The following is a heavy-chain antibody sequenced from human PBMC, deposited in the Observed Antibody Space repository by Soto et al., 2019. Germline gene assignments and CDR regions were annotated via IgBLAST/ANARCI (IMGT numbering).Heavy chain of an antibody. J-gene: IGHJ4*02. D-gene: IGHD6-13*01. CDR2: IIPILETA. CDR3: STSTSSSWQNDY. CDR1: GGTFNTFA. V-gene: IGHV1-69*01. Sequence: QVQLEQSGAEVKKPGSSVKVSCQASGGTFNTFAISWVRPAPGQGLEWIGGIIPILETANYATRLQDRLTIPADESTRTAYMELSRLTSYDPAMYFCSTSTSSSWQNDYWGLGTLVVVSS.